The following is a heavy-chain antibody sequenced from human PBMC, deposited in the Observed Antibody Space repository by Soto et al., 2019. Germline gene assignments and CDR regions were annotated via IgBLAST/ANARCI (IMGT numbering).Heavy chain of an antibody. CDR2: FDSDDGKI. V-gene: IGHV1-24*01. CDR1: GHTLTDFS. CDR3: AAGGTRWMQSPLDY. Sequence: QVQLVQSGAEVKKPGASVKVSCKVSGHTLTDFSMGGVRQAPGKGLELMGGFDSDDGKISYVQKFHGRVTMTEDTSSDTAYMELSGLRSEDTAVYYCAAGGTRWMQSPLDYWGQGPLVTVSS. J-gene: IGHJ4*02. D-gene: IGHD5-18*01.